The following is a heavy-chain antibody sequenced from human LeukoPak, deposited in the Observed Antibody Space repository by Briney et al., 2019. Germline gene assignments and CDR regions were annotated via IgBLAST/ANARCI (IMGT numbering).Heavy chain of an antibody. D-gene: IGHD5-24*01. Sequence: SETLSLTCTVSGASLTSYYWSWFRQSPGKGLEWIGHTFYSGSANYNPSLKSRVTISVDTSKTQFSLKLSSVTAADTAVYYCARRTRDRYDFDYWGQGTLVSVSS. CDR1: GASLTSYY. V-gene: IGHV4-59*08. J-gene: IGHJ4*02. CDR3: ARRTRDRYDFDY. CDR2: TFYSGSA.